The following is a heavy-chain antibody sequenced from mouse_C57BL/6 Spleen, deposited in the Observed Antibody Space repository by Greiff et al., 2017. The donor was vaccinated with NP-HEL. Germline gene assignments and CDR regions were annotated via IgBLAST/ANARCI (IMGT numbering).Heavy chain of an antibody. J-gene: IGHJ2*01. Sequence: VQLQQSGAELARPGASVKLSCKASGYTFTSYGISWVKQRTGQGLEWIGEIYPRSGNTYYNEKFKGKATLTADKSSSTAYMELRSLTSEGSAVYFCARRGLITTVVATDYWGQGTTLTVSS. D-gene: IGHD1-1*01. CDR1: GYTFTSYG. CDR2: IYPRSGNT. V-gene: IGHV1-81*01. CDR3: ARRGLITTVVATDY.